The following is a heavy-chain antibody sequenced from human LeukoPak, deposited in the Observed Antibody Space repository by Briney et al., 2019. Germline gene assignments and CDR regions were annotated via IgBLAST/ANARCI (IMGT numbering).Heavy chain of an antibody. CDR3: ARVPLESYDSSGYCDY. CDR1: GFTFSSYW. D-gene: IGHD3-22*01. CDR2: IKQDGSEK. Sequence: GGSLRLSRAASGFTFSSYWMSWVRQAPGKGLEWVANIKQDGSEKYYVDSVKGRFTISRDNAKNSLYLQMNSLRAEDTAVYYCARVPLESYDSSGYCDYWGQGTLVTVSS. V-gene: IGHV3-7*01. J-gene: IGHJ4*02.